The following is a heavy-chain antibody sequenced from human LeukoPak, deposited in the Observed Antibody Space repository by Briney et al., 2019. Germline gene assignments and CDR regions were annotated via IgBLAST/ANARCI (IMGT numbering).Heavy chain of an antibody. D-gene: IGHD5-18*01. Sequence: NPGGSLRLSCAASGFTFSSYTMNWVRQAPGKGLEWVSSIISSSRYIYYADSVKGRFTISRDNAQNSLYLQMNSLRAEDTAVYYCARKIQSAFDIWGQGTMVTVSS. V-gene: IGHV3-21*01. CDR2: IISSSRYI. CDR3: ARKIQSAFDI. CDR1: GFTFSSYT. J-gene: IGHJ3*02.